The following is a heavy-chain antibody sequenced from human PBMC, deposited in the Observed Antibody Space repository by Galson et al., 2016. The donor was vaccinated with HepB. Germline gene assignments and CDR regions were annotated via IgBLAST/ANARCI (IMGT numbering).Heavy chain of an antibody. V-gene: IGHV1-18*01. CDR2: ISAYNGNS. CDR3: ARLNNNALDV. J-gene: IGHJ6*02. CDR1: GYTFTNKG. Sequence: QSGAEVKKPGASVKVSCKASGYTFTNKGISWVRQAPGQGLEWMGWISAYNGNSEYVQKFQGRVAMTTDTPTSTVYMELRSLRSDDTAVYYCARLNNNALDVWGQGTTVTVSS. D-gene: IGHD1-14*01.